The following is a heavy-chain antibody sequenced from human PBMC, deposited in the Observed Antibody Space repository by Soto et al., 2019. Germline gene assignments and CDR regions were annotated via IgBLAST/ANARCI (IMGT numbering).Heavy chain of an antibody. Sequence: SETLSLTCAVYGGSFSGYYWSWIRQPPGKGLEWIGEINHSGSTNYNPSLKSRVTISVDTSKNQFSLKLSSVTAADTAVYYCARVYYYGSGSYYNDYWGQGTLVTVSS. CDR2: INHSGST. D-gene: IGHD3-10*01. J-gene: IGHJ4*02. V-gene: IGHV4-34*01. CDR3: ARVYYYGSGSYYNDY. CDR1: GGSFSGYY.